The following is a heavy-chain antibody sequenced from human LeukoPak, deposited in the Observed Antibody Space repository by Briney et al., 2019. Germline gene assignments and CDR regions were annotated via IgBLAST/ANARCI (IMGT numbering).Heavy chain of an antibody. Sequence: GESLKISCKGSGYRFTSYWIGWVRQMPGKGLEWMGIIYPGDSDTRYSPSFQGQVTISADKSISTAYLQWSSLKASDTAMFYRARRSVLVGAATQAFDIWGQGTMVTVSS. CDR1: GYRFTSYW. D-gene: IGHD2-15*01. CDR3: ARRSVLVGAATQAFDI. J-gene: IGHJ3*02. V-gene: IGHV5-51*01. CDR2: IYPGDSDT.